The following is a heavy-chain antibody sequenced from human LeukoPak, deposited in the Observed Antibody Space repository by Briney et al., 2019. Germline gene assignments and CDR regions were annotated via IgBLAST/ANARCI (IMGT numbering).Heavy chain of an antibody. CDR3: ARSFGEGVRFLEYRDYYMDV. CDR2: ISAYNGNT. CDR1: GYTFTSYG. V-gene: IGHV1-18*01. D-gene: IGHD3-3*01. J-gene: IGHJ6*03. Sequence: ASVKVSCKASGYTFTSYGISWVRQAPGQGLEWMGWISAYNGNTNYAQKLQGRVTMTTDTSTSTAYMELRSLRSDDTAVYYCARSFGEGVRFLEYRDYYMDVWGKGTTVTVSS.